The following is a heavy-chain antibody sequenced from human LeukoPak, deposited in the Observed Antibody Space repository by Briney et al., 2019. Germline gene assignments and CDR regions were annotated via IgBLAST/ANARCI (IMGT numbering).Heavy chain of an antibody. V-gene: IGHV4-34*01. CDR2: INRSGRA. J-gene: IGHJ5*02. Sequence: KSSETLTLTCAVYGGSFSGDYWSWNRQPPGKGLEWIGDINRSGRAVYNTSLKSRVIISVDTSKNQFSLKVNSVTAADTAVYYCARHKIVITMLGVHRWFDPWGQATLVAVSS. CDR1: GGSFSGDY. D-gene: IGHD3-3*01. CDR3: ARHKIVITMLGVHRWFDP.